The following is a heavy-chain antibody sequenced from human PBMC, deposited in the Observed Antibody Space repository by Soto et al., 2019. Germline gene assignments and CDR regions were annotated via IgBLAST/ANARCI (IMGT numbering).Heavy chain of an antibody. CDR2: ISYDGSNK. J-gene: IGHJ4*02. CDR1: GFTFSSYA. CDR3: ARDPEYGDYFDY. Sequence: QVQLVESGGGVVQPGRSLRLSCAASGFTFSSYAMHWVRQAPGKGLARVAVISYDGSNKYYADSVKGRFTISRDNSKNTLYLQMNSLRAADTAVYYCARDPEYGDYFDYWGQGTLVTVSS. V-gene: IGHV3-30-3*01. D-gene: IGHD6-6*01.